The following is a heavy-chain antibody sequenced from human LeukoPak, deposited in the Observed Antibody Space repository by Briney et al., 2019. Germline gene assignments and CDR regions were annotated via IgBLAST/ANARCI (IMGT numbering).Heavy chain of an antibody. V-gene: IGHV3-11*04. CDR2: ISASGDTI. Sequence: PGGSLRLSCTASGFNFRGYYMTWIRQAPGKGLEWVSYISASGDTIYYGDSVKGRFTISRDNAKNSLYLQMNSLRAEDTAVYYCARDLSLPGYSYGPYYFDYWGQGTLVTVSS. CDR3: ARDLSLPGYSYGPYYFDY. CDR1: GFNFRGYY. D-gene: IGHD5-18*01. J-gene: IGHJ4*02.